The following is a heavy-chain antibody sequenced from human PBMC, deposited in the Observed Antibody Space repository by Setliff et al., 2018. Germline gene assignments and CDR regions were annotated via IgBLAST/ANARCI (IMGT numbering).Heavy chain of an antibody. CDR3: AHDGRWSTIPLDY. Sequence: SGPTLVNPTQTLTLTCTFSGFSISTTGVGVGWIRQPPGKALEWLALIYWDDDQRYSPSLKSRLRITKDASKNQVVLTMTNIGPVDTATYYCAHDGRWSTIPLDYWGQGTRVTVSS. V-gene: IGHV2-5*02. D-gene: IGHD1-26*01. J-gene: IGHJ4*02. CDR1: GFSISTTGVG. CDR2: IYWDDDQ.